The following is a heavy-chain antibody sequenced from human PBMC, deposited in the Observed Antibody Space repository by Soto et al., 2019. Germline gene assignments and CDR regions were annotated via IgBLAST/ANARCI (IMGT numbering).Heavy chain of an antibody. CDR2: ISAYNGNT. D-gene: IGHD6-13*01. CDR1: GYTFTSYG. J-gene: IGHJ4*02. V-gene: IGHV1-18*01. Sequence: GASVKVSCKASGYTFTSYGISWVRQAPGQGLEWMGWISAYNGNTNYAQKLQGRVTMTTDTSTSTAYMELRSLRSDDTAVYYCARDGWDVAAAGDFDYWGQGTLVTGSS. CDR3: ARDGWDVAAAGDFDY.